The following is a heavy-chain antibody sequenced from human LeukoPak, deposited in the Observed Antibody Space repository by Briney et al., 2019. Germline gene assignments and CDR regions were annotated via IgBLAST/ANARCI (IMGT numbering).Heavy chain of an antibody. Sequence: GGSLRLSCAASGFTFSTYGMHWVRQAPGKGLEWVAFIRYDGSNQYYADSVKGRFTISRDNTKNTLHLQMNSLRAEDTAIYYCGKECSSTTCYPWGQGTQVTVPS. CDR3: GKECSSTTCYP. D-gene: IGHD2-2*01. CDR2: IRYDGSNQ. J-gene: IGHJ4*02. V-gene: IGHV3-30*02. CDR1: GFTFSTYG.